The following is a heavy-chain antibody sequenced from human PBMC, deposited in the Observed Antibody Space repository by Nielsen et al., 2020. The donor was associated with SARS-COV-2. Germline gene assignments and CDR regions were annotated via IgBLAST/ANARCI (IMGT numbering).Heavy chain of an antibody. Sequence: ASVKVSCKASGYTFSGYLINWVRQAPGQGLEWMGWINTNTGNPKYAQGFTGRFVFSLDTSVSTAYLHISTLRAEDTAVYYCAIPHISVDSAFDYWGQGTLVTVSP. V-gene: IGHV7-4-1*02. CDR3: AIPHISVDSAFDY. CDR1: GYTFSGYL. CDR2: INTNTGNP. D-gene: IGHD2-21*01. J-gene: IGHJ4*02.